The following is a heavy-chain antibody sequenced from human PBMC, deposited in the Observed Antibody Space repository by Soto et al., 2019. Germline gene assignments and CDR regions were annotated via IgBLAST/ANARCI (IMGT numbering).Heavy chain of an antibody. CDR2: ISSSSSTI. Sequence: GGSLRLSCAASGFTFSSYSMNWVRQAPGKGLEWVSYISSSSSTIYYADSVKGRFTISRDNAKNSLYLQMNSLRAEDTAVYYCASQLRFDAFDIWGQGTMVTVS. CDR3: ASQLRFDAFDI. V-gene: IGHV3-48*01. CDR1: GFTFSSYS. D-gene: IGHD2-2*01. J-gene: IGHJ3*02.